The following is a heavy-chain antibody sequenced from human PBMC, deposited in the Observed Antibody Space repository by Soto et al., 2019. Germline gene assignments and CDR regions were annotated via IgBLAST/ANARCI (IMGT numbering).Heavy chain of an antibody. Sequence: PSETLSLTCAVSGGSISSSDWWSWVRQPPGKGLEWIGEIYHSGSTNYNPSLKSRVTISVDKSKNQFSLKLSSVTAADTAVYYCARRPRGCSSTSCYTPMDVWGQGTTVT. CDR2: IYHSGST. V-gene: IGHV4-4*02. J-gene: IGHJ6*01. CDR3: ARRPRGCSSTSCYTPMDV. D-gene: IGHD2-2*02. CDR1: GGSISSSDW.